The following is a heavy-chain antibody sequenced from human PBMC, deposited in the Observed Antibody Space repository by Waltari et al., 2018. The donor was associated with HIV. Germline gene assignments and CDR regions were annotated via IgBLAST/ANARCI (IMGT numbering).Heavy chain of an antibody. D-gene: IGHD2-21*02. CDR1: AATKTHSSYF. V-gene: IGHV4-61*05. Sequence: IHLSESGPGLVKASETLSLTCTVSAATKTHSSYFWGWMRHRPGRGVEWIGSLSDTLTSNGNPALKCRVQTSFDRSTSQVSFNLTSVTVADTGVYFCVVHRTAIPTRVDFWGQGALVTVS. CDR2: LSDTLTS. CDR3: VVHRTAIPTRVDF. J-gene: IGHJ1*01.